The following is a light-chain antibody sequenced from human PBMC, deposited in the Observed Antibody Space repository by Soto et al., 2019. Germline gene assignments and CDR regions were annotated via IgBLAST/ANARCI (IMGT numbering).Light chain of an antibody. J-gene: IGLJ1*01. CDR3: SSYTSSSTPYV. Sequence: QSVLPQPASVSGSPGESITISCNGTSSDVGGYNYVSWYQQHPGKAPKLMIYDVSNRPSGVSNRFSGSKSGNTASLTISGLQAEDEADYYCSSYTSSSTPYVFGTGTKVTVL. CDR2: DVS. V-gene: IGLV2-14*01. CDR1: SSDVGGYNY.